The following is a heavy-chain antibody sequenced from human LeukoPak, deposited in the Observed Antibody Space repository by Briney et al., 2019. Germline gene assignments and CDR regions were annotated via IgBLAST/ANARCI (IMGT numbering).Heavy chain of an antibody. CDR1: GFTFGDYA. J-gene: IGHJ4*02. CDR3: TKGGYNYNYGELDY. V-gene: IGHV3-23*01. CDR2: ISGSGGST. D-gene: IGHD5-18*01. Sequence: PGGSLRLSCTVSGFTFGDYAINWVRQAPGKGLEWVSVISGSGGSTYYADSVKGRFTISRDNSKNTLNLQMNSLRAEDTAVYYCTKGGYNYNYGELDYWGQGTLVTVSS.